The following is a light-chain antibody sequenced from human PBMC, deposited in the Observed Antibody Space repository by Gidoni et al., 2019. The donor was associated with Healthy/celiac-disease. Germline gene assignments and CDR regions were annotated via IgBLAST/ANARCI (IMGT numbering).Light chain of an antibody. CDR2: GKN. CDR1: SLRSYY. J-gene: IGLJ2*01. Sequence: SSELTQDPAVSVALGQTVRITCQGDSLRSYYASWYQQKPGQAPVLVIYGKNNRPSGLPNRFSGSSSGNTASLTITGAQAEDEADYYCNSRDSSGNHPHVVFGGGTKLTVL. CDR3: NSRDSSGNHPHVV. V-gene: IGLV3-19*01.